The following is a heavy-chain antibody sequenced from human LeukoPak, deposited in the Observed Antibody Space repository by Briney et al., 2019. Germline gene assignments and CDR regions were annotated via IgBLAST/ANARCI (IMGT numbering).Heavy chain of an antibody. D-gene: IGHD6-19*01. J-gene: IGHJ4*02. CDR3: ARDQTIAVAGTGVDYFDY. CDR2: IYYSGST. Sequence: SETLSLTCTVSGGSISSYYWSWIRQPPGKGLEWIGYIYYSGSTYYNPSLKSRVTISVDTSKNQFSLKLSSVTAADTAVYYCARDQTIAVAGTGVDYFDYWGQGTLDTVSS. CDR1: GGSISSYY. V-gene: IGHV4-59*12.